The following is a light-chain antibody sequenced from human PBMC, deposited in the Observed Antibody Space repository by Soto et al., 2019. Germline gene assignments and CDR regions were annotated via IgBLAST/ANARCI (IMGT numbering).Light chain of an antibody. V-gene: IGKV3-20*01. CDR3: QQYGSSPR. CDR2: GVS. Sequence: EIVLTQSPGTLSLSPGERATLSCRASQSVSSSYLAWYQQKPGQAPRLLIYGVSSRATGIPDRFSGSGSGTDFTLTIRRLEPEDFAMYYCQQYGSSPRFGGGTKVEIK. CDR1: QSVSSSY. J-gene: IGKJ4*01.